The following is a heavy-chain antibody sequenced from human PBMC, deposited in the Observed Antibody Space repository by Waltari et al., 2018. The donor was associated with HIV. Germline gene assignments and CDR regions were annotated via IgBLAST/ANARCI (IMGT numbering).Heavy chain of an antibody. CDR3: ARHALRVGAAYWNFDL. J-gene: IGHJ2*01. V-gene: IGHV4-39*01. CDR1: GGSVSSSSSF. CDR2: IYYTGRA. Sequence: QLQLQESGPGLVKPSETLYLTCTVSGGSVSSSSSFLGWIRQPPGKGLEWVGRIYYTGRAYYNPSLKSRVTISVDTSKNQFSLKVTSVTAADTAVYYCARHALRVGAAYWNFDLWGRDTLVTVSS. D-gene: IGHD1-26*01.